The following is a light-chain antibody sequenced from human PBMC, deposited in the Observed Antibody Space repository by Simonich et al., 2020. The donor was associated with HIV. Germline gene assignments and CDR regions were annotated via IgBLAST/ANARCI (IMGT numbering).Light chain of an antibody. Sequence: DIVMTQSPDSLAVSLGERATINCKSSQSVLYSSNNKNYLAWYQQKPGHPPNLLIYWASTRESGVPDRFSTSGSGTDFTLTISSLQAEDVAIYYCQQYYSTPPTFGHGTKVEIK. CDR1: QSVLYSSNNKNY. J-gene: IGKJ1*01. CDR2: WAS. V-gene: IGKV4-1*01. CDR3: QQYYSTPPT.